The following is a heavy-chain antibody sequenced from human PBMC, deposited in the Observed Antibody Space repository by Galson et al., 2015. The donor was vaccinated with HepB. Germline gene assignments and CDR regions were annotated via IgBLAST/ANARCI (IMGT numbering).Heavy chain of an antibody. CDR1: GGSISSYY. Sequence: ETLSLTCTVSGGSISSYYWSWIRQPPGKGLEWIGYIYYSGSTNYNPSLKSRVTISVDTSKNQFSLKLSSVTAADTAVYYCARTNIHYYGSGSYYKASGWFDPWGQGTLVTVSS. CDR2: IYYSGST. V-gene: IGHV4-59*01. D-gene: IGHD3-10*01. CDR3: ARTNIHYYGSGSYYKASGWFDP. J-gene: IGHJ5*02.